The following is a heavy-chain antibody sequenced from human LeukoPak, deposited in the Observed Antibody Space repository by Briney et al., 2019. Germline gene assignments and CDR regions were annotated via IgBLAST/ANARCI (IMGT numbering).Heavy chain of an antibody. CDR3: AGGVSSSRSFYYYHCMAV. J-gene: IGHJ6*02. D-gene: IGHD2-15*01. CDR1: GFTFSNYY. Sequence: GGSLRLSCAASGFTFSNYYMSWIRQAPGKGLEWVSYISGSGSTIYYADSVKGRFTISRDNAKNSLYLQMNSLRAEDTAVYYCAGGVSSSRSFYYYHCMAVWGQGTTVTVPS. CDR2: ISGSGSTI. V-gene: IGHV3-11*01.